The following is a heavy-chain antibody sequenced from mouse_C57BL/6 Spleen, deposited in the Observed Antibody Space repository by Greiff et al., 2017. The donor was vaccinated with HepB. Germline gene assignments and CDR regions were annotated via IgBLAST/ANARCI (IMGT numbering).Heavy chain of an antibody. J-gene: IGHJ1*03. Sequence: QVQLQQPGAELVKPGASVKLSCKASGYTFTSYWMHWVKQRPGQGLEWIGMIHPNSGSTNYNEKFKSKATLTVDKSSSTAYMQLSSLTSEDSAVYYCAREGDGPYYFDYWGTGTTVTVSS. D-gene: IGHD2-4*01. CDR3: AREGDGPYYFDY. CDR2: IHPNSGST. V-gene: IGHV1-64*01. CDR1: GYTFTSYW.